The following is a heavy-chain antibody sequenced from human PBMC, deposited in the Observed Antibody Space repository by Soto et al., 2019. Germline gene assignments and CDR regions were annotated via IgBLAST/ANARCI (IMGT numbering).Heavy chain of an antibody. CDR3: ARLQVDDSSGYYYPYDY. CDR2: IYPGDSDT. Sequence: GESLKISCKASGYSFTTYWIAWVRQMPGKGLEWMGIIYPGDSDTRYSPSFQGQVTISADKSISTAYLQWSSLKASDTAMYYCARLQVDDSSGYYYPYDYWGQGTLVTVSS. V-gene: IGHV5-51*01. D-gene: IGHD3-22*01. J-gene: IGHJ4*02. CDR1: GYSFTTYW.